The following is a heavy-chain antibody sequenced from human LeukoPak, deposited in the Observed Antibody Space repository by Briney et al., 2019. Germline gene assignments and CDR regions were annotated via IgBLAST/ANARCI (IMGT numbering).Heavy chain of an antibody. Sequence: ASVKVSCKASGYTFTSYYMHWVRQAPGQGLEWMGIINPSGGSTSYAQKFQGRVTMTRDTSTSTVYMELSSLRSEDTAMYYCARAAATMTWFDPWGQGTLVIVSS. V-gene: IGHV1-46*01. CDR3: ARAAATMTWFDP. CDR1: GYTFTSYY. CDR2: INPSGGST. D-gene: IGHD2-15*01. J-gene: IGHJ5*02.